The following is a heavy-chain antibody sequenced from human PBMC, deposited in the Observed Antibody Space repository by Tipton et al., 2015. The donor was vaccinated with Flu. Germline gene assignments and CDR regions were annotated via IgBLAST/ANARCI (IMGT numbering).Heavy chain of an antibody. CDR3: ARGSSWNGVYFDY. D-gene: IGHD6-13*01. Sequence: QVQLVQSGAEVKKPGASVKVSCEASGYTFISYDINWVRQAPGQGLEWMGWMSPNTGDTGYAQKFQGRVTMTRHTSKNTAYMELTRLRPEDTAVYFCARGSSWNGVYFDYWGQGTLVTVSS. J-gene: IGHJ4*02. CDR1: GYTFISYD. CDR2: MSPNTGDT. V-gene: IGHV1-8*01.